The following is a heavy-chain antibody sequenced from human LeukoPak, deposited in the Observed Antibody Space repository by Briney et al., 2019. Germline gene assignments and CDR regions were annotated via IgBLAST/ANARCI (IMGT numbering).Heavy chain of an antibody. CDR3: ARANYYDRCGYSRGAFYI. Sequence: SETLSLTCTVSGGSISSSSYYWGWIRQPPGKGLKWIGSIYYSGSTYYNPSLKSRVTISVDTSKNQFSLKLSSVTAADTAVCYWARANYYDRCGYSRGAFYIRGQGTMVTVSS. CDR2: IYYSGST. V-gene: IGHV4-39*07. J-gene: IGHJ3*02. CDR1: GGSISSSSYY. D-gene: IGHD3-22*01.